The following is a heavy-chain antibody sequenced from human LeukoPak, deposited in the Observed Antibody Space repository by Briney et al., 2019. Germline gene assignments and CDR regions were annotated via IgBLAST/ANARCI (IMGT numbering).Heavy chain of an antibody. V-gene: IGHV4-34*01. CDR1: GGSFSGHY. D-gene: IGHD3-22*01. CDR2: IHEIGNT. J-gene: IGHJ3*02. CDR3: ARRANSGFDAFDI. Sequence: SETLSLTCAVYGGSFSGHYWSWVRQPPGKGLEWIGEIHEIGNTRYNPSLKSRVTISVDTSKNQFSLKLSSVTAADTAVYYCARRANSGFDAFDIWGQGTMVTVSS.